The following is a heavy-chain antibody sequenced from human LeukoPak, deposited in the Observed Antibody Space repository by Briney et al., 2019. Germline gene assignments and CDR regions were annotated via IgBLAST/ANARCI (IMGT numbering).Heavy chain of an antibody. CDR2: INPNSGGT. Sequence: GASVKVSCKASGYTFTGNYMHWVRQAPGQGLEWMGWINPNSGGTNYAQKFQGRVTMTRDTSISTAYMELSRLRSDDTAVYYCARDQSGYYSSNWFDPWGQGTLVTVSS. CDR3: ARDQSGYYSSNWFDP. J-gene: IGHJ5*02. V-gene: IGHV1-2*02. CDR1: GYTFTGNY. D-gene: IGHD3-3*01.